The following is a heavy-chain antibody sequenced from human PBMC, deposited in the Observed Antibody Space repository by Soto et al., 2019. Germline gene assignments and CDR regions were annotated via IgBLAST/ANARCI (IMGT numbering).Heavy chain of an antibody. Sequence: ASVEVSCKASGYTFTGYYMHWVRQAPGQGLEWMGWINPNSGGTNYAQKFQGRVTMTRDTSISTAYMELSRLRSDDTAVYYCARDFYCTNGVCYLGMDVWGQGTTVTVSS. CDR2: INPNSGGT. CDR1: GYTFTGYY. CDR3: ARDFYCTNGVCYLGMDV. D-gene: IGHD2-8*01. J-gene: IGHJ6*02. V-gene: IGHV1-2*02.